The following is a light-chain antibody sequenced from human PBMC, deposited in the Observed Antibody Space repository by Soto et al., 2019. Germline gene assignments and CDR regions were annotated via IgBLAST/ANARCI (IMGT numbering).Light chain of an antibody. J-gene: IGKJ1*01. CDR1: QSISSW. V-gene: IGKV1-5*01. Sequence: DIQMTQSPSTLSASVGDRVTITCRASQSISSWLAWYQQKPGKAPKLLIYDASSLESGVPSRFSGSGSGTEFTLTISSLQSDDFATYPSKPYHSYRTLRQRTKVGIK. CDR2: DAS. CDR3: KPYHSYRT.